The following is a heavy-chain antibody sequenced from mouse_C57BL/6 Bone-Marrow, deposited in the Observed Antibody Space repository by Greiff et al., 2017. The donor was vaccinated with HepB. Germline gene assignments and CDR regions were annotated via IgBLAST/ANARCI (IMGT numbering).Heavy chain of an antibody. D-gene: IGHD1-1*01. J-gene: IGHJ2*01. V-gene: IGHV1-81*01. Sequence: QVQLKESGAELARPGASVKLSCKASGYTFTSYGISWVKQRTGQGLEWIGEIYPRSGNTYYNEKFKGKATLTADKSSSTAYMELRSLTSEDAAVYFCARGFYYYGSSGYWGQGTTLTVSS. CDR2: IYPRSGNT. CDR1: GYTFTSYG. CDR3: ARGFYYYGSSGY.